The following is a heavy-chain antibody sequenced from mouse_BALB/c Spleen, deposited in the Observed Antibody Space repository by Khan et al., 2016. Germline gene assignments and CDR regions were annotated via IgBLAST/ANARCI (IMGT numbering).Heavy chain of an antibody. V-gene: IGHV14-1*02. Sequence: VQLKQSGAELVRPGALVKLSCKASGFNIKDYYLHWVKQRPEQGLEWVGWIDPENGHPIYDPKFQGKASMTADTSSNTAYLQLSSLTSEDTAVYYCSGEISYHTSRGCAYGGRGTLVTVSA. CDR1: GFNIKDYY. CDR2: IDPENGHP. J-gene: IGHJ3*01. D-gene: IGHD2-12*01. CDR3: SGEISYHTSRGCAY.